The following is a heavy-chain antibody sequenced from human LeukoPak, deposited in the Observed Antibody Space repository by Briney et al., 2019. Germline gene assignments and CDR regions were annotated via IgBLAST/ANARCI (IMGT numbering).Heavy chain of an antibody. CDR3: ARVQSSWGGRYFDWLPAFDI. CDR2: ISAYNGNT. CDR1: GYTFTSYG. Sequence: GASVKVSCKASGYTFTSYGISWVRQAPGQGLEWMGWISAYNGNTNYAQKLQGRVTMTTDTSTSTAYMELRSLRSDDTAVYYCARVQSSWGGRYFDWLPAFDIWGQGAVVTVSS. V-gene: IGHV1-18*01. D-gene: IGHD3-9*01. J-gene: IGHJ3*02.